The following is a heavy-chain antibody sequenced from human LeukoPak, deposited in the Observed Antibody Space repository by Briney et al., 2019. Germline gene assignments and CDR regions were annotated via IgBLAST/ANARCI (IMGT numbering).Heavy chain of an antibody. D-gene: IGHD1-14*01. Sequence: PRASVKVSCKASGYTFTSYDSNWVRPATGQGLEWMGWMNSNSGSTGYAQKFQNRVTMTRNTSISTAYMELSSLKSEDTAVYYCAAVITGEYFDYWGQGTLVTVSS. V-gene: IGHV1-8*01. CDR3: AAVITGEYFDY. J-gene: IGHJ4*02. CDR2: MNSNSGST. CDR1: GYTFTSYD.